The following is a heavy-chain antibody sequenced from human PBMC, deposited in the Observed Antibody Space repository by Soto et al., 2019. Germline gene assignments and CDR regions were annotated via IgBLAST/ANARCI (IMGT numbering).Heavy chain of an antibody. CDR3: ARVEYSSSSAFDY. V-gene: IGHV4-59*01. CDR1: GGSISSYY. Sequence: SETLSLTCTVSGGSISSYYWSWIRQPPGKGLEWIGYIYYSGSTNYNPSLKSRVTISVDTSKNQFSLKLSSVTAADTAVYYCARVEYSSSSAFDYWGQGTLVTVSS. J-gene: IGHJ4*02. CDR2: IYYSGST. D-gene: IGHD6-6*01.